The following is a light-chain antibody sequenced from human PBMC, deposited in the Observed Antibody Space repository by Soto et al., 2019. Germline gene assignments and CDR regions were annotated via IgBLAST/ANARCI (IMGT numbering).Light chain of an antibody. V-gene: IGLV2-14*01. CDR2: EVT. J-gene: IGLJ2*01. CDR1: SSDVGAYNY. CDR3: SSFASSSTLVL. Sequence: QSVLTQPASVSGSPGQSITISCTGTSSDVGAYNYVSWYQQHPGKAPKLMIYEVTNRPSGVSNRFSGSKSGNTASLTISGLQAEADAEYYCSSFASSSTLVLFGGGTKLTVL.